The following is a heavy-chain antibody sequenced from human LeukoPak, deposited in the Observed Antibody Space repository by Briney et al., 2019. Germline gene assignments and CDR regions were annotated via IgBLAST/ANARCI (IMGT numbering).Heavy chain of an antibody. D-gene: IGHD5-18*01. CDR2: INHSGST. V-gene: IGHV4-39*07. CDR1: GGSISSGGYY. J-gene: IGHJ4*02. Sequence: SETLSLTCTVSGGSISSGGYYWSWVRQHPGKGLEWIGEINHSGSTNYNPSLKSRVTISVDTSKNQFSLKLSSVTAADTAVYYCARGVGYSYGADYWGQGTLVTVSS. CDR3: ARGVGYSYGADY.